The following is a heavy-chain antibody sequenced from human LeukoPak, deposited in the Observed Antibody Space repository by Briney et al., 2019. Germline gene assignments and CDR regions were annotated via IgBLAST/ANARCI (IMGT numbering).Heavy chain of an antibody. J-gene: IGHJ4*02. CDR1: GFTFSSYW. CDR2: IASDGSST. Sequence: GGSLRLSCAASGFTFSSYWMNWVRQAPGKGLVWVSRIASDGSSTTYADSVKGRFSISRDNSKNTLYLQMNSLRAEDTAVYYCAKRFRGTSGLYYFDSWGQGTLVTVSS. CDR3: AKRFRGTSGLYYFDS. D-gene: IGHD2/OR15-2a*01. V-gene: IGHV3-74*01.